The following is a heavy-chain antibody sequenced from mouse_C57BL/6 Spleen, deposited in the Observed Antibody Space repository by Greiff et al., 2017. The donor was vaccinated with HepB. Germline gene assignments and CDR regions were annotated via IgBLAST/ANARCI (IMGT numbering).Heavy chain of an antibody. D-gene: IGHD1-1*01. CDR3: ARGDYGSSRFAY. J-gene: IGHJ3*01. Sequence: QVQLQQSGAELVKPGASVKLSCKASGYTFTSYWMHWVKQRPGQGLEWIGMIHPNSGSTNYNEKFKSKATLTVDKSSSTAYMQLSSLTSEDSAVYYCARGDYGSSRFAYWGQGTLVTVSA. V-gene: IGHV1-64*01. CDR1: GYTFTSYW. CDR2: IHPNSGST.